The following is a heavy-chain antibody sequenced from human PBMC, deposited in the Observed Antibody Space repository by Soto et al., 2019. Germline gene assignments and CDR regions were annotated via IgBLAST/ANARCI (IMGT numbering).Heavy chain of an antibody. CDR1: GGTFSSYS. Sequence: ASVKVSCKTSGGTFSSYSISWVRQAPGQGLEWMGGIIPIFGTANYAQKFQGRVTITADESTRTTYMELSSLRSEDTAVYYCAREAEYDSSGYYYLYWGQGTLVTISS. J-gene: IGHJ4*02. CDR3: AREAEYDSSGYYYLY. V-gene: IGHV1-69*13. CDR2: IIPIFGTA. D-gene: IGHD3-22*01.